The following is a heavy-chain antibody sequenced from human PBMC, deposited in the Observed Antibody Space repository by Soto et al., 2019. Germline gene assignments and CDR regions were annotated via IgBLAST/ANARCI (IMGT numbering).Heavy chain of an antibody. CDR1: GGSINNYY. J-gene: IGHJ4*01. V-gene: IGHV4-59*01. CDR2: IYYSGTT. Sequence: PSETLSLTCTVSGGSINNYYLSWIRQSQGKGLEWIGYIYYSGTTNYNPSLKSRVTISIDRSENQFSLKVSSVTAADTAVYFCTRSTYYTYHFDGRGHGTLVPRSS. D-gene: IGHD2-2*01. CDR3: TRSTYYTYHFDG.